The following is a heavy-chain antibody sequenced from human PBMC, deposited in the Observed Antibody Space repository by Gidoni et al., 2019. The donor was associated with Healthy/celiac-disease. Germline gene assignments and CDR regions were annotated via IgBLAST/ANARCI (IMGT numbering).Heavy chain of an antibody. CDR2: ISGSGGST. CDR1: GFTFRSYA. J-gene: IGHJ6*03. V-gene: IGHV3-23*01. Sequence: EVQLLESGGGLVQPGGSLRRSCDASGFTFRSYAMGWVRQAPGKGLEWISAISGSGGSTYYADSVKGRFTISRDNSKNTLYLQMNSLRAEDTAVYYCAIDYYMDVWGKGTTVTVSS. CDR3: AIDYYMDV.